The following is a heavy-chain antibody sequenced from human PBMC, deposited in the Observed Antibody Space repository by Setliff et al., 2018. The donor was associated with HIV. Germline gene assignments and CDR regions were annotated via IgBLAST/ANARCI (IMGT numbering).Heavy chain of an antibody. Sequence: GGSLRLSCAASGFTFSNSWMSWVRQAPGKGLEWVGHIKSKTDGGTTDYAAPVKGRFTISRDDSKNTLYLQMNSLQTEDTAVYYCTKYASGNWHYGSWGQGTLVTVSS. J-gene: IGHJ5*02. D-gene: IGHD3-10*01. CDR1: GFTFSNSW. CDR3: TKYASGNWHYGS. CDR2: IKSKTDGGTT. V-gene: IGHV3-15*01.